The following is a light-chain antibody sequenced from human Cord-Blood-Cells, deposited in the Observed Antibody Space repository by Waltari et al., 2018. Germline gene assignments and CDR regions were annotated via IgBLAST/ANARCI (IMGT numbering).Light chain of an antibody. Sequence: SYVLTPPPSVSVAPGKTARITCGGNNIGRKSVHWYQQKPGQAPVLVVYDDSDRPSGIPERFSGSNSGNTATLPSSRVEAGDEADYYCQVWDSSSDHWVFGGGTKLTVL. CDR3: QVWDSSSDHWV. CDR2: DDS. V-gene: IGLV3-21*03. CDR1: NIGRKS. J-gene: IGLJ3*02.